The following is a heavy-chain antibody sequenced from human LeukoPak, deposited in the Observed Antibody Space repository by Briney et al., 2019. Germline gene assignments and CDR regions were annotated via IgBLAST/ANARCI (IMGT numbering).Heavy chain of an antibody. CDR2: ISSSNSTI. J-gene: IGHJ3*02. Sequence: PGGSLRLSCEASGFTFSSYSMNWVRQAPGKGLEWVSYISSSNSTIYYADSVKGRFTISRDNAKNSLYLQMNSLRDEDTAVYYCARSYDILTGYYDAFDIWGQGTMATVSS. CDR1: GFTFSSYS. CDR3: ARSYDILTGYYDAFDI. D-gene: IGHD3-9*01. V-gene: IGHV3-48*02.